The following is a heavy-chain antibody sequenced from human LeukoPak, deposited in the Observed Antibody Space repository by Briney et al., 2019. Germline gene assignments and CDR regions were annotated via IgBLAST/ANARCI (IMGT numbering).Heavy chain of an antibody. D-gene: IGHD3-16*01. J-gene: IGHJ6*02. CDR2: INHNGNVN. CDR3: ARGGGLDG. CDR1: GFTFSSYW. V-gene: IGHV3-7*03. Sequence: PGGSLRLSCAASGFTFSSYWMNWARQAPGKGLEWVASINHNGNVNYYVDSVKGRFTISRDNAKNSLYLQMSNLRAEDTAVYFCARGGGLDGWGQGATGTVSS.